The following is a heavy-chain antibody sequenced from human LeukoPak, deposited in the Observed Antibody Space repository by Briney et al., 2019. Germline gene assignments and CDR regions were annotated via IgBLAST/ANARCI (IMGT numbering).Heavy chain of an antibody. CDR2: ISGSGGTT. V-gene: IGHV3-23*01. CDR1: GFTFSSYA. Sequence: PGGSLRLSCAASGFTFSSYAMSWVRQAPGKGLEWVSSISGSGGTTYYADPVKGRFTISRDSSKNTLYLQMNSLRAEDTAIYYCARVKFGGSPFDMWGLGTMVTVSS. D-gene: IGHD3-10*01. J-gene: IGHJ3*02. CDR3: ARVKFGGSPFDM.